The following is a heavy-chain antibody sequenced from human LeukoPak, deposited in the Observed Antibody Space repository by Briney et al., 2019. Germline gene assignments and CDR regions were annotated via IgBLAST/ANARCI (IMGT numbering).Heavy chain of an antibody. D-gene: IGHD6-19*01. Sequence: SETLSLTCTVSGGSISSSSYYWGWIRQPPGKGLEWIGSIYYSGSTYFNPSLKSRVTISVDTSKNQFSLKLSSVTAADTAVYYCARKVRSSGWPFDYWGQGTLVTVSS. CDR1: GGSISSSSYY. CDR2: IYYSGST. CDR3: ARKVRSSGWPFDY. V-gene: IGHV4-39*07. J-gene: IGHJ4*02.